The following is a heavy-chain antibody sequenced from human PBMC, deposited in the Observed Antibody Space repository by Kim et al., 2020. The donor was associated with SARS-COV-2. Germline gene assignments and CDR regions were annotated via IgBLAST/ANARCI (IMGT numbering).Heavy chain of an antibody. D-gene: IGHD4-4*01. Sequence: AESVKGRFTISRDNYKNMLYLQMNSLRAEDTAVYYCARDLDDYRYYYYMDVWGKGTTVTVSS. V-gene: IGHV3-30*01. CDR3: ARDLDDYRYYYYMDV. J-gene: IGHJ6*03.